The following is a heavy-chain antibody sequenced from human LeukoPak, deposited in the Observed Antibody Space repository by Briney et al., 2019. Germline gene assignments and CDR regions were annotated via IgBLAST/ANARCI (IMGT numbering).Heavy chain of an antibody. CDR2: ISGSGGRT. Sequence: GGSLRLSCAASGFTFTNYAMTWVRQAPGKGLEWVSTISGSGGRTYYADSVKGRFTISRDNSKNTLNLQMNSLRAEGTAEYYCAKDRTYCSSTNCYGTYYFDYWGQGTLVTVSS. J-gene: IGHJ4*02. V-gene: IGHV3-23*01. D-gene: IGHD2-2*01. CDR1: GFTFTNYA. CDR3: AKDRTYCSSTNCYGTYYFDY.